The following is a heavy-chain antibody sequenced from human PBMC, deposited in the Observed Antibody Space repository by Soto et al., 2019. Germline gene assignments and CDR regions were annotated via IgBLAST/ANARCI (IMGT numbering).Heavy chain of an antibody. CDR3: ARAKYSSSSFFFDY. D-gene: IGHD6-6*01. CDR1: GYSFTAYF. V-gene: IGHV1-46*01. CDR2: VHPSGGNT. Sequence: ASVKVSCKASGYSFTAYFMHWVRQAPGQGLEWMGIVHPSGGNTNYAQKFQGRVTMTWDTSTTTVYLELSSLRSDDTAVYYCARAKYSSSSFFFDYWGQGTQVTV. J-gene: IGHJ4*02.